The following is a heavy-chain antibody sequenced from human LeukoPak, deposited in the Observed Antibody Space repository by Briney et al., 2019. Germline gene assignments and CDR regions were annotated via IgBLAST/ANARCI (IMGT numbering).Heavy chain of an antibody. J-gene: IGHJ4*02. V-gene: IGHV1-18*01. D-gene: IGHD3-22*01. CDR3: ARDHGGGADSSGPWHGY. CDR1: GYTFTSYG. Sequence: ASVKVSCKASGYTFTSYGISWVRQAPGQGLEWIGWISAYNGNTNYAQQLQGRVTMTTDISTSTAYMELRRLRSDDTAVYYCARDHGGGADSSGPWHGYWGQGTLVTVSS. CDR2: ISAYNGNT.